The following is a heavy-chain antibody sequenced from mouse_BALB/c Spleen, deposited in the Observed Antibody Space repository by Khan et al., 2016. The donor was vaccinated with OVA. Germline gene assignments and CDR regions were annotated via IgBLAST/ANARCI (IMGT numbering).Heavy chain of an antibody. V-gene: IGHV3-8*02. CDR3: ARSTYRYAFVY. J-gene: IGHJ3*01. CDR1: GDSITSGY. D-gene: IGHD2-14*01. CDR2: IIYTGYT. Sequence: EVQLQESGPSLVKPSQTLSLTCSVTGDSITSGYWNWIRKFPGNKLEYMGYIIYTGYTYYNPSLKSRISITRHTSTNQYYLHLNSVTDEDTATYYCARSTYRYAFVYWGQGTLVTGSA.